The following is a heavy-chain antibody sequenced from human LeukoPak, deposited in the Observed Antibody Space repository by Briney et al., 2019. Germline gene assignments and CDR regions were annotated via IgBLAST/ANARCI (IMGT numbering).Heavy chain of an antibody. CDR2: ISYDGSNK. CDR1: GFTFGSYA. D-gene: IGHD5-18*01. J-gene: IGHJ3*01. V-gene: IGHV3-30*04. CDR3: ARDSTNVDTESAPP. Sequence: QPGRSLRLSCAASGFTFGSYAMHWVRQAPGKGLEWVAVISYDGSNKYYADSVKGRFTISRDNSKNTLYLQMNSLRAEDTAVYYCARDSTNVDTESAPPWGQGTMVTVSS.